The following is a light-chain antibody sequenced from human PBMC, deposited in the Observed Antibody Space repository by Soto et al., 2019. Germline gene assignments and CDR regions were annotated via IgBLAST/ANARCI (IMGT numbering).Light chain of an antibody. CDR3: SSYAGSNNRYV. CDR1: NSDVGGYDF. V-gene: IGLV2-8*01. J-gene: IGLJ1*01. Sequence: QSILTQPPSASGSPGQSVTISCTGTNSDVGGYDFVSWYQQHPGKAPKLIIYEVTKPPSGVPDRFSGSKSGKTASLTVSGPQAEDEADYYCSSYAGSNNRYVFGTGTKLTVL. CDR2: EVT.